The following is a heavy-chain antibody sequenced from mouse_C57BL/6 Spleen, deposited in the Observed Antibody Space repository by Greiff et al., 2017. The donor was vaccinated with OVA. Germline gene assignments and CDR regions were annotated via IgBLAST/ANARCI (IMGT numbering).Heavy chain of an antibody. CDR1: GYAFSSSW. V-gene: IGHV1-82*01. Sequence: QVQLQQSGPELVKPGASVKISCKASGYAFSSSWMNWVKQRPGKGLEWIGRIYPGDGDTNYNGKFKGKATLTADKSSSTAYMQLSSLTSEDSAVYFCARSGYYEYDPRYWYFDVWGTGTTVTVSS. CDR2: IYPGDGDT. J-gene: IGHJ1*03. CDR3: ARSGYYEYDPRYWYFDV. D-gene: IGHD2-4*01.